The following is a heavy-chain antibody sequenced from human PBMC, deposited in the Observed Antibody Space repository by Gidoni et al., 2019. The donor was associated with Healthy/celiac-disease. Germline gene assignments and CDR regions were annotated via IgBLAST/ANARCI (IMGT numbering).Heavy chain of an antibody. Sequence: QVQLVQSGAAVKKPGSSVKVSCKASGGTFSSYAISWVRQAPGQGLEWMGGIIPIFGTANYAQKFQGRVTITADESTSTAYMELSSLRSEDTAVYYCARDWEEYSTGYEGGDYWGQGTLVTVSS. J-gene: IGHJ4*02. D-gene: IGHD6-6*01. CDR1: GGTFSSYA. V-gene: IGHV1-69*01. CDR3: ARDWEEYSTGYEGGDY. CDR2: IIPIFGTA.